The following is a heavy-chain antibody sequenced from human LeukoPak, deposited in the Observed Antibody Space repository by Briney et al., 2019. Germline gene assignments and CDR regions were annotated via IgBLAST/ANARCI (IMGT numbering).Heavy chain of an antibody. J-gene: IGHJ4*02. CDR1: GGSISSSSYY. CDR2: IYYSGST. V-gene: IGHV4-39*07. D-gene: IGHD6-13*01. CDR3: ARGTVGWQQLASETFDY. Sequence: SETLSLTCTVSGGSISSSSYYWGWIRQPPGKGLEWIGSIYYSGSTYYNPSLKSRVTISVDTSKNQFSLKLSSVAAADTAVYYCARGTVGWQQLASETFDYWGQGTLVTVSS.